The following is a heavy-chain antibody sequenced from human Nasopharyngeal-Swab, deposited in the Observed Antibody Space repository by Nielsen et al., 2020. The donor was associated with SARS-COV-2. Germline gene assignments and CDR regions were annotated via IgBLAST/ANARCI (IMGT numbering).Heavy chain of an antibody. CDR2: ISYDGSNK. D-gene: IGHD3-22*01. V-gene: IGHV3-30-3*01. CDR3: ASTPLDSSGYYYAFHY. J-gene: IGHJ4*02. CDR1: GFTFSRYT. Sequence: GESLKISCAASGFTFSRYTMHWVRQAPGKGLEWVAVISYDGSNKYYADSVKGRFTISIDISKNTLYLQMNSLRAEDTAVFYCASTPLDSSGYYYAFHYWGRGTRVTVSS.